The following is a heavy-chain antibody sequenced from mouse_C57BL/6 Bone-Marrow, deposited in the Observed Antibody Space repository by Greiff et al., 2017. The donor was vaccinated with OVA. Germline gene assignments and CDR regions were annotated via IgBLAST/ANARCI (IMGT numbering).Heavy chain of an antibody. Sequence: DVKLVESGGGLVKPGGSLKLSCAASGFTFSSYAMSWVRQTPEKRLEWVATISDGGSYTSYPDNVKGRFTISRDNAKNNLYLQMSHLKSEDTAMYYCARGGGSSYWYFDVWGKGTTVTVSS. CDR3: ARGGGSSYWYFDV. CDR1: GFTFSSYA. J-gene: IGHJ1*03. D-gene: IGHD1-1*01. CDR2: ISDGGSYT. V-gene: IGHV5-4*03.